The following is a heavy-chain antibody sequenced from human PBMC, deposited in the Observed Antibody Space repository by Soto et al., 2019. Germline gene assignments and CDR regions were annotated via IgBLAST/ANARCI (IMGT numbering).Heavy chain of an antibody. V-gene: IGHV2-5*01. CDR2: IYWNDDQ. J-gene: IGHJ4*02. CDR1: DFSLTTRGVG. CDR3: THRSPAYGHDF. Sequence: SGPALVNPTPPLTLTCNFSDFSLTTRGVGVGWIRQPPGKALEWVALIYWNDDQRYNPSLKSRLTVTKDTSKNHVVLTMTNVDPLDTATYYCTHRSPAYGHDFWGPGTLVTVSS. D-gene: IGHD3-10*01.